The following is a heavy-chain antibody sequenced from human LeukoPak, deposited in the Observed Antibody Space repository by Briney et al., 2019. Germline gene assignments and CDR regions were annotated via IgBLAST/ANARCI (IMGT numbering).Heavy chain of an antibody. V-gene: IGHV4-34*01. J-gene: IGHJ4*02. Sequence: PSETLSLTCAVYGGSFSGYYRSWIRQPPGKGLEWIGEINQSGSTNYNPSLKSRVTISVDTSKNQFSLKLSSVTAADTAIYYCARDFAVEAYGSGSFLDYWGQGTLVTVSS. D-gene: IGHD3-10*01. CDR1: GGSFSGYY. CDR3: ARDFAVEAYGSGSFLDY. CDR2: INQSGST.